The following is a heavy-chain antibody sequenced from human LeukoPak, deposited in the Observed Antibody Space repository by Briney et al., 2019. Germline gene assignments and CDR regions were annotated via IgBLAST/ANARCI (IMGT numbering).Heavy chain of an antibody. J-gene: IGHJ4*02. Sequence: APVKVSCKASGYTFTSYNINWVRQATGQGLEWMGWMNPNSGDTGYAQKFQGRVTMTRNTSISTAYMELSSLRSEDTAVYYCARAVWNYMAADYWGQGTLVTVSS. CDR3: ARAVWNYMAADY. CDR1: GYTFTSYN. D-gene: IGHD1-7*01. V-gene: IGHV1-8*01. CDR2: MNPNSGDT.